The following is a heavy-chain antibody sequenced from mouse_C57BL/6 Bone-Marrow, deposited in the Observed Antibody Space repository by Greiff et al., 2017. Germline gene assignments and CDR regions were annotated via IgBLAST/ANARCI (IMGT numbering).Heavy chain of an antibody. CDR2: IDPSDSET. J-gene: IGHJ4*01. CDR3: ARGGWFPAMDY. V-gene: IGHV1-52*01. D-gene: IGHD2-3*01. Sequence: QVQLQQSGAELVRPGASVTLSCKASGYTFTSYWMHWVKQRPIQGLEWIGNIDPSDSETHYNQKFKDKATLTVDKSSSTAYMQLSSLTSEDSAVYYCARGGWFPAMDYWGQGTSVTVSS. CDR1: GYTFTSYW.